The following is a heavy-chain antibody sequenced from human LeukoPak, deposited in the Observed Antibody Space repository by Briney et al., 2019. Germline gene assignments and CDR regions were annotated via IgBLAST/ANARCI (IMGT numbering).Heavy chain of an antibody. CDR1: GFTFSSYW. Sequence: GGSLRLSCAASGFTFSSYWMHWVRQAPGKGLVWVSRINSDGSSTSYADSVKGRFTISRDNAKDTLYLQMNSLRAEDTAVYYCARDDYGDYALDYWGQGTLVTVSS. V-gene: IGHV3-74*01. D-gene: IGHD4-17*01. CDR2: INSDGSST. CDR3: ARDDYGDYALDY. J-gene: IGHJ4*02.